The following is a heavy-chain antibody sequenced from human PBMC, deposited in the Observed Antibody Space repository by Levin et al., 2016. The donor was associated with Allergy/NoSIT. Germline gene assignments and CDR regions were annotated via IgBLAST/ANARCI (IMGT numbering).Heavy chain of an antibody. CDR2: ISYDGTNK. D-gene: IGHD3-22*01. CDR3: AKAPYDSSGSYSYYYYGMDV. V-gene: IGHV3-30*18. Sequence: GGSLRLSCAASGFAFSSYAMHWVRQAPGKGLEWVALISYDGTNKYYADSVKGRFTISRDNSKNTLYLQMYTLRAEDTAVFYCAKAPYDSSGSYSYYYYGMDVWGQGTTVTVSS. J-gene: IGHJ6*02. CDR1: GFAFSSYA.